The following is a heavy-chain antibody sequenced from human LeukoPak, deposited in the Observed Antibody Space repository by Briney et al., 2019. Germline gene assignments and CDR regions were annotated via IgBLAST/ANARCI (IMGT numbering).Heavy chain of an antibody. J-gene: IGHJ5*02. D-gene: IGHD4-11*01. CDR3: ARYSNYLPFDP. CDR2: IYHSGST. V-gene: IGHV4-30-2*01. CDR1: GGSISSGGYY. Sequence: SETLSLTCTVSGGSISSGGYYWRWLRQPPGKGLEWIGYIYHSGSTYYNPSLKSRVTISVDRSKNQFSLKLSSVTAADTAVYYCARYSNYLPFDPWGQGTLVTVSS.